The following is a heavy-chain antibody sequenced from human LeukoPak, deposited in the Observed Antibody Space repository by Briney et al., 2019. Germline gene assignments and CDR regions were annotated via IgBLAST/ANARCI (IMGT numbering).Heavy chain of an antibody. V-gene: IGHV3-53*01. J-gene: IGHJ4*02. CDR3: ARHTTGIDY. CDR2: IYSGGST. CDR1: GFTISSNY. Sequence: GGSLRLSCAASGFTISSNYMSWVRQAPGKGLEWVSVIYSGGSTYYSDSVNGRFTTSRDNSKNTLYLQMNSLRVEDTAIYYCARHTTGIDYWGQGTLVTVSS. D-gene: IGHD2/OR15-2a*01.